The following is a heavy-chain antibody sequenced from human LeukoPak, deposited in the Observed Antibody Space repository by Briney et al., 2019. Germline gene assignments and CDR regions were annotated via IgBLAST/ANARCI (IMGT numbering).Heavy chain of an antibody. Sequence: SETLSLTCTVSGGSISDYYWSWILQPPGEGLQWIGWIVASWSSNYSPSLKSRITISVDTSKNQFSLKLTSATAADTAVYYCAREKDTGSNHAKIRYDIWGQGTMVTVSS. CDR3: AREKDTGSNHAKIRYDI. V-gene: IGHV4-59*13. CDR1: GGSISDYY. CDR2: IVASWSS. D-gene: IGHD1-26*01. J-gene: IGHJ3*02.